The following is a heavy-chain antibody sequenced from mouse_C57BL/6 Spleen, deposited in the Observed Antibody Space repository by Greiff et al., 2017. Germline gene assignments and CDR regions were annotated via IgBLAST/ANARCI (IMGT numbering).Heavy chain of an antibody. CDR2: IHPNSGST. V-gene: IGHV1-64*01. J-gene: IGHJ3*01. CDR3: ARNGDDGYSAWFAY. CDR1: GYTFTSYW. D-gene: IGHD2-3*01. Sequence: QVQLQQPGAELVKPGASVKLSCKASGYTFTSYWMHWVKQRPGQGLEWIGMIHPNSGSTNYNEKFKSKATLTVDKSSSTAYMQLSSLTSEDSAVYYCARNGDDGYSAWFAYWGQGTLVTVSA.